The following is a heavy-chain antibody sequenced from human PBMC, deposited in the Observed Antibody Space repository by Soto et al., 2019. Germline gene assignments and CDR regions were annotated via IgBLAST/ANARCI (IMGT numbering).Heavy chain of an antibody. D-gene: IGHD5-18*01. CDR3: AKEKATRGYSFLVDY. V-gene: IGHV3-30*18. CDR2: ISCDGTNK. CDR1: GVTFSSYG. J-gene: IGHJ4*02. Sequence: QVQLVESGGGVVQPGRSLRLSCAASGVTFSSYGMHWVRQAPGKGLEWVAVISCDGTNKYYADSVKGRFTISRDDSKNTLYLQMNSLRPEDTAVYYCAKEKATRGYSFLVDYWGQGTLVTVSS.